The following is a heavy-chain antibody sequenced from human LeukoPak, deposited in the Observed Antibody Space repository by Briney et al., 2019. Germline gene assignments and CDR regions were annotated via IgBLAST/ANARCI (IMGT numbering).Heavy chain of an antibody. CDR2: IYPGDSDT. J-gene: IGHJ3*02. Sequence: GESLQISCKGSGYSFTSYWIGWVRPMPGKGLEWMGIIYPGDSDTRYSPSFQGQVTISADKSISTAYLQWSSLKASDTAMYYCARHNRLHIYYDSSGYFNDAFDIWGQGTMVTVSS. CDR1: GYSFTSYW. D-gene: IGHD3-22*01. V-gene: IGHV5-51*01. CDR3: ARHNRLHIYYDSSGYFNDAFDI.